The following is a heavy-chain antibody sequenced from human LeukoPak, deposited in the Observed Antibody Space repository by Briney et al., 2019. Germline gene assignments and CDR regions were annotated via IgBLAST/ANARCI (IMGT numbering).Heavy chain of an antibody. CDR2: TYYRSKWYN. V-gene: IGHV6-1*01. CDR3: ARDVDFWSGYSYYFDY. CDR1: GDSVSSNSAA. Sequence: SQTLSLTCAISGDSVSSNSAAWNWIRQSSSRGLEWLGRTYYRSKWYNDYAVSVKSRITINPDTSKNQFSLQLNSVTPEDTAVYYCARDVDFWSGYSYYFDYWGQGTLVTVSS. D-gene: IGHD3-3*01. J-gene: IGHJ4*02.